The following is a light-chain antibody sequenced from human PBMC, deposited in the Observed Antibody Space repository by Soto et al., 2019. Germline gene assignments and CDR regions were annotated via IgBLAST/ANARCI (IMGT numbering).Light chain of an antibody. CDR2: DAY. CDR1: QGVGST. Sequence: ELVLTQSPATLSVSPGESATLSCRASQGVGSTLAWYQQKPGRAPRLLIYDAYIRSTGIPARFSGAGSGTEFTLTISRLQSDDFAVYYCQHYLTWPLAFGGGTMVEI. J-gene: IGKJ4*01. V-gene: IGKV3-15*01. CDR3: QHYLTWPLA.